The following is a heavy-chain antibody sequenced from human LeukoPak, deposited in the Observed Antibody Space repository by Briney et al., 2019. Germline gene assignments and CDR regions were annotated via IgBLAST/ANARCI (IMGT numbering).Heavy chain of an antibody. D-gene: IGHD1-26*01. V-gene: IGHV1-69*13. CDR2: IIPIFGTA. Sequence: SVKVSCKASGGTFSSYAISWVRQAPGQGLEWMGGIIPIFGTASYAQKFQGRVTITADESTSTAYMELSSLRSEDTAVYYCARDTIVGAPSTFVWGRGTTVTVSS. CDR1: GGTFSSYA. CDR3: ARDTIVGAPSTFV. J-gene: IGHJ6*02.